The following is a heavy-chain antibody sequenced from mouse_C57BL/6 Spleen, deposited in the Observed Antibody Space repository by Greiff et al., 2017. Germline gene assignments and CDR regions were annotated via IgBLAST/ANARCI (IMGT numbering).Heavy chain of an antibody. CDR2: IWSGGST. J-gene: IGHJ3*01. Sequence: VQGVESGPGLVQPSQSLSITCTVSGFSLTSYGVHWVRQSPGKGLEWLGVIWSGGSTDYNAAFISRLSISKDNSKSQVFFKMNSLQADDTAIYYCARYYGSSPAWFAYWGQGTLVTVSA. CDR1: GFSLTSYG. V-gene: IGHV2-2*01. D-gene: IGHD1-1*01. CDR3: ARYYGSSPAWFAY.